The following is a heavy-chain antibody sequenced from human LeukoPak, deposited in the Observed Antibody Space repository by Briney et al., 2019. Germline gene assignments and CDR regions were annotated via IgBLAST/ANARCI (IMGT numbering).Heavy chain of an antibody. J-gene: IGHJ6*03. CDR1: GYTFTSYY. D-gene: IGHD6-13*01. V-gene: IGHV1-8*02. Sequence: ASVKVSCKASGYTFTSYYMHWVRQAPGQGLEWMGWMNPNSGNTGYAQKFQGRVTMTRNTSISTAYMELSSLRSEGTAVYYCARGVAAAGQYYYYYYYMDVWGKGTTVTISS. CDR3: ARGVAAAGQYYYYYYYMDV. CDR2: MNPNSGNT.